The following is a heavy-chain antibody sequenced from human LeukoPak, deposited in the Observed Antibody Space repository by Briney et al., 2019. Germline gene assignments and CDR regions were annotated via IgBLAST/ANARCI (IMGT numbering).Heavy chain of an antibody. CDR2: IYYSGST. CDR1: GGSISSYY. J-gene: IGHJ5*02. Sequence: SETLSLTCTVSGGSISSYYWSWIRQPPGKGLEWIGYIYYSGSTNYNPSLKSRVTISVDTSKNQFSLKLSSVTAADTAVYYCARTNYDFWSGPLLNWFDPWGQGTLVTVSS. V-gene: IGHV4-59*01. CDR3: ARTNYDFWSGPLLNWFDP. D-gene: IGHD3-3*01.